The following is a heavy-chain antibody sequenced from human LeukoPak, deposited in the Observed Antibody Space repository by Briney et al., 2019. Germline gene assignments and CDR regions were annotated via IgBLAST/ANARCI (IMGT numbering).Heavy chain of an antibody. V-gene: IGHV1-18*01. CDR3: ARVHTTTYYYYYYMDV. CDR2: IRAYNGNT. Sequence: ASVKVSCKASGYTFTSYGISWVRQAPGQGLEWMGWIRAYNGNTNYAQKLQGRVTMTTDTSTSTAYMELRSLRSDDTAVYYCARVHTTTYYYYYYMDVWGKGTTVTVSS. D-gene: IGHD1-1*01. CDR1: GYTFTSYG. J-gene: IGHJ6*03.